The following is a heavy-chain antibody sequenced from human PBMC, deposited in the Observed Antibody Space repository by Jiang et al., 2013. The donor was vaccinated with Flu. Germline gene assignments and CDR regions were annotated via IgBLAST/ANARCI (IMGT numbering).Heavy chain of an antibody. CDR1: GYTFTSYY. Sequence: GAEVKKPGASVKVSCKASGYTFTSYYMHWVRQAPGQGLEWMGIINPSGGSTSYAQKFQGRVTMTRDTSTSTVYMELSSLRSEDTAAYYCARGSYYDFWSGYWRKDYYYYYGMDVWGQGTTVTVS. CDR2: INPSGGST. CDR3: ARGSYYDFWSGYWRKDYYYYYGMDV. V-gene: IGHV1-46*01. J-gene: IGHJ6*02. D-gene: IGHD3-3*01.